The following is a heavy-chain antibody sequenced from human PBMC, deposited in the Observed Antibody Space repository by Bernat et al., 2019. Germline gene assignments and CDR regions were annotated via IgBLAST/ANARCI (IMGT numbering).Heavy chain of an antibody. V-gene: IGHV3-33*01. J-gene: IGHJ5*02. CDR2: IWYDGSNK. CDR1: GFTFSSYG. Sequence: QVQLVESGGGVVQPGRSLRLSCAASGFTFSSYGMHWVRQAPGKGLEWVAVIWYDGSNKYYADSVKGRFTISRDNSKNTLYLQMTILRAEDTAVYYCARDLCSGGSCYSWAGLFDPWGQRTLVTVSS. CDR3: ARDLCSGGSCYSWAGLFDP. D-gene: IGHD2-15*01.